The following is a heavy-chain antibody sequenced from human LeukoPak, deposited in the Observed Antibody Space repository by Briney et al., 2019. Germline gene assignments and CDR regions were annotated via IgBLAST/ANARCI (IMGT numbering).Heavy chain of an antibody. CDR1: GGSISSSSDY. CDR2: IDYSGSS. Sequence: PSETLSLTCTVSGGSISSSSDYWGWIRQPPGKGLEWIGSIDYSGSSSYNPSLKSRVTISVDTSKNQFSLRLSSVTAADTAVYYCAGHLVADNDDITIFGLVLLSWFDPWGQGTLVTASS. CDR3: AGHLVADNDDITIFGLVLLSWFDP. V-gene: IGHV4-39*01. J-gene: IGHJ5*02. D-gene: IGHD3-3*01.